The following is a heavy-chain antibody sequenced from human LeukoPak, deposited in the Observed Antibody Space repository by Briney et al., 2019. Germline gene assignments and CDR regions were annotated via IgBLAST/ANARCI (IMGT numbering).Heavy chain of an antibody. CDR3: VRVKYSSGSTSSWFDP. J-gene: IGHJ5*02. CDR1: GGSISNYH. Sequence: PSETLSLTCTVSGGSISNYHWSWFRQPPGTGLEWIGYIEYSGGTTYNSSLKSRVTISVDTSKNQFSLKLSSVTAADTAVYYCVRVKYSSGSTSSWFDPWGRGTPVAVSS. D-gene: IGHD3-10*01. CDR2: IEYSGGT. V-gene: IGHV4-59*08.